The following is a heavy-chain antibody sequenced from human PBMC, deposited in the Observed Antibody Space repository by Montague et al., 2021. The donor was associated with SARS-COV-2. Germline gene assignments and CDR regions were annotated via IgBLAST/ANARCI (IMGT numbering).Heavy chain of an antibody. CDR1: GGSISNNN. J-gene: IGHJ5*02. D-gene: IGHD3-3*01. V-gene: IGHV4-59*01. CDR2: IYYSGST. Sequence: SETLSLTCTVSGGSISNNNWRWIRHPPGKGMEWIGNIYYSGSTNYNTPLKSRVTILVHTSSKHFFLKLRSVTAAATAVYYCARVSRITIFGVVSWFDPWGQGTLVTVSS. CDR3: ARVSRITIFGVVSWFDP.